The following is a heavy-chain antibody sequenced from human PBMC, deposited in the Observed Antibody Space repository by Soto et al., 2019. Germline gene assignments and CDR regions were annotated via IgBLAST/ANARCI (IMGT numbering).Heavy chain of an antibody. V-gene: IGHV4-59*01. J-gene: IGHJ4*02. CDR1: GGSISSYY. D-gene: IGHD1-7*01. CDR2: IYYSGRT. Sequence: SETLSLTCTVSGGSISSYYCSWIRQPPWKGLEWIGYIYYSGRTNYNPSLKSRVTISVDTSKNQFSLKLSSVTAADTAVYYCSIKHGWNYAPFDYWGQGTLVTGSS. CDR3: SIKHGWNYAPFDY.